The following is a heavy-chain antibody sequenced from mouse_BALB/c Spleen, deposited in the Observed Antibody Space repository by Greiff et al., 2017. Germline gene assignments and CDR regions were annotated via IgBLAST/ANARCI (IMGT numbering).Heavy chain of an antibody. J-gene: IGHJ4*01. V-gene: IGHV1S22*01. Sequence: LQQPGSELVRPGASVKLSCKASGFTFTSYWMYWVKQTPGQGLEWIGNIYPGSGSTNYDEKFKSKATLTVDTSSSTAYMQLSSLTSEDSAVYYCTRSGDYYAMDYWGQGTSVTVSS. CDR2: IYPGSGST. CDR1: GFTFTSYW. CDR3: TRSGDYYAMDY.